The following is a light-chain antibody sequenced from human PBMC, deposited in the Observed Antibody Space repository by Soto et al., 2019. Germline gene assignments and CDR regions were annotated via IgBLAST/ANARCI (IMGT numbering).Light chain of an antibody. CDR3: LQDYNYPRT. Sequence: EIVITQSPATLSVSPGGRATLSCRASQSISDTLAWYQQKPGQAPRLLIHGASTRAPGFPARFSGSGSGTDFTLTSSSLQPEDFATYYCLQDYNYPRTFGQGTKVDIK. CDR2: GAS. V-gene: IGKV3-15*01. J-gene: IGKJ1*01. CDR1: QSISDT.